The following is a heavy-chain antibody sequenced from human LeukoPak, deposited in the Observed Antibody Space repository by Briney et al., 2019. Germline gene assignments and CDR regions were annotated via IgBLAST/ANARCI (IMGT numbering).Heavy chain of an antibody. J-gene: IGHJ4*02. CDR3: ARDLGGLGKIDY. Sequence: SETLSLTCTVSGGSFSSGGYYWSWIRQHRGKGLEWIVYIFYSGTTYYNPSLKSRVIISVDASKNQFSLRLSSVTAADTAVYYCARDLGGLGKIDYWGQGTLVTVSS. CDR2: IFYSGTT. CDR1: GGSFSSGGYY. V-gene: IGHV4-31*03. D-gene: IGHD7-27*01.